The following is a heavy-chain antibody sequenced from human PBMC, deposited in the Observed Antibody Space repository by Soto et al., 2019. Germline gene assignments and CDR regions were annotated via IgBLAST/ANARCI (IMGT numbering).Heavy chain of an antibody. CDR2: IDPSDSYT. D-gene: IGHD3-22*01. Sequence: PGESLKISCKGSGYSFTSYWISWVRQMPGKGLEWMGRIDPSDSYTNYSPSFQGHVTISADKSISTAYLQWSSLKASDTAMYYCARQIYDSSGYYYVGFDYWGQGTLVTVSS. CDR1: GYSFTSYW. V-gene: IGHV5-10-1*01. CDR3: ARQIYDSSGYYYVGFDY. J-gene: IGHJ4*02.